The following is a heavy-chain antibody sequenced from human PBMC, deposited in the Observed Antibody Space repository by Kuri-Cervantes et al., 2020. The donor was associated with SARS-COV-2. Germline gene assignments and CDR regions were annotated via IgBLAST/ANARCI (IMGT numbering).Heavy chain of an antibody. CDR3: ARDSGGSYLDY. CDR1: GGTFSSYA. CDR2: IIPIFGTA. D-gene: IGHD1-26*01. V-gene: IGHV1-69*06. J-gene: IGHJ4*02. Sequence: GGSLRLSCKASGGTFSSYAISWVRQAPGQGLEWMGGIIPIFGTANYAQKFQGRVTITADKSTSTAYMELSSLRSEDTAVYYCARDSGGSYLDYWGQGTLVTVSS.